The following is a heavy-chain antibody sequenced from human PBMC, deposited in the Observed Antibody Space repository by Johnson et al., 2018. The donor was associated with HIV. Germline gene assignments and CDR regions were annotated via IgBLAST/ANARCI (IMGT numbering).Heavy chain of an antibody. D-gene: IGHD4-17*01. V-gene: IGHV3-30*19. CDR1: QFTFGRYG. Sequence: QVQLVESGGGVVQPGRSLRLSCRGSQFTFGRYGMYWVRQAPGKGLEWVAAISYDGSDKYHTNSVWGRFTVSRDNSKNTVFLQMNSLRVEDTAVYYCARSPETGDRLWRAFDIWGHGTMVTVSS. CDR2: ISYDGSDK. J-gene: IGHJ3*02. CDR3: ARSPETGDRLWRAFDI.